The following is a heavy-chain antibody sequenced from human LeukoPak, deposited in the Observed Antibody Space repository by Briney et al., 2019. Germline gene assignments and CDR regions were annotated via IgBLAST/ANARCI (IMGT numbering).Heavy chain of an antibody. J-gene: IGHJ4*02. CDR1: GGSFSGYY. Sequence: SETLSLTCAVYGGSFSGYYWGWIRQPPGKGLEWIGDINHSGSTNYNPSLKSRVTISVDTSKNQFSLKLSSVTAADTAVYYCARARIAAAGTGGLLGYWGQGTLVTVSS. CDR3: ARARIAAAGTGGLLGY. CDR2: INHSGST. D-gene: IGHD6-13*01. V-gene: IGHV4-34*01.